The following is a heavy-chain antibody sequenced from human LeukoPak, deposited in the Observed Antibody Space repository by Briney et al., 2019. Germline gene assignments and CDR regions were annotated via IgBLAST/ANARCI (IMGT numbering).Heavy chain of an antibody. V-gene: IGHV3-74*01. CDR3: AKEGEAGYSGGFDH. J-gene: IGHJ4*02. CDR1: GFIFTDYW. D-gene: IGHD3-9*01. Sequence: GGSLRLSCAASGFIFTDYWMHWVRQGPGKELVWVARISGDGRGTTYADSVKGRFTISRDNSKKMVYVQMNSLRAEDTAVYYCAKEGEAGYSGGFDHWGQGTLVTVSS. CDR2: ISGDGRGT.